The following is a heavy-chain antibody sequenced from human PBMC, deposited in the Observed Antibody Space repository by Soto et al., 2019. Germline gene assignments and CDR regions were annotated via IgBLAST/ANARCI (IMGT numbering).Heavy chain of an antibody. CDR3: AKDGGVRGLNDAFDI. D-gene: IGHD3-10*01. J-gene: IGHJ3*02. CDR2: ISSTSTYI. Sequence: GGSLRLSCAASGFTFGSYSMNWVRQAPGKGLEWVSSISSTSTYIYYADSVRGRFTISRDNAKKSLYLQINSLRDEDTAVYHCAKDGGVRGLNDAFDIWGQGTMVTVSS. CDR1: GFTFGSYS. V-gene: IGHV3-21*04.